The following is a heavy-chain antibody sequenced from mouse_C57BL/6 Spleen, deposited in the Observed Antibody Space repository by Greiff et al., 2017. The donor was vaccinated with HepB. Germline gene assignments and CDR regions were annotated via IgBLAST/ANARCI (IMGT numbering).Heavy chain of an antibody. D-gene: IGHD1-1*01. J-gene: IGHJ3*01. Sequence: VQLVESGPGLVAPSQSLSITCTVSGFSLTSYGVDWVRQSPGKGLEWLGVIWGVGSTNYNSALKSRLSISKDNSKSQVFLKMNSLQTDDTAMYYCASEDYGSVRFAYWGQGTLVTVSA. CDR1: GFSLTSYG. CDR2: IWGVGST. CDR3: ASEDYGSVRFAY. V-gene: IGHV2-6*01.